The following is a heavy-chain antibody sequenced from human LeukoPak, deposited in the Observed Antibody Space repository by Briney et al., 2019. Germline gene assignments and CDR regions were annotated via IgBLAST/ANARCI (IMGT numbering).Heavy chain of an antibody. J-gene: IGHJ6*02. V-gene: IGHV3-11*01. CDR3: ARHQHYGMDV. CDR2: IRSRGYPI. Sequence: GGSLRLSCAASGFTFSDYYISWIRQAPVRGREWVSYIRSRGYPISYADSVKGRSTISRDNTKNSLYLQMNSLRAEDTAVYYCARHQHYGMDVWGQGTTVTVSS. CDR1: GFTFSDYY.